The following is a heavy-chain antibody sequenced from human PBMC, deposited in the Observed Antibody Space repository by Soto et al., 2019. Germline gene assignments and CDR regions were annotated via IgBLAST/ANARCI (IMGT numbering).Heavy chain of an antibody. D-gene: IGHD6-19*01. CDR2: IIPIFGTA. Sequence: GASVKVSCKASGGTFSSYAISWVRQAPGQGLEWMGGIIPIFGTANYAQKFQGRVTITADESTSTAYMELSSLRSEDTAVYYCARGGFLAVAAPFDYWGRGTLVTVSS. CDR3: ARGGFLAVAAPFDY. CDR1: GGTFSSYA. V-gene: IGHV1-69*13. J-gene: IGHJ4*02.